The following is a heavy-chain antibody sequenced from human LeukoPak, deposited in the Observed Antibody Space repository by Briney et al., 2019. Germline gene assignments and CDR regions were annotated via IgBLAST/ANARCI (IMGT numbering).Heavy chain of an antibody. CDR3: AREAECSGGSCYY. J-gene: IGHJ4*02. D-gene: IGHD2-15*01. CDR2: INHSGST. V-gene: IGHV4-34*01. CDR1: GGSFSGYY. Sequence: SETLSLTCAVYGGSFSGYYWSWIRQPPGKGLEWIGEINHSGSTNYNPSLKSRVTISVDTSKNQFSLKLSSVTAADTAVYYCAREAECSGGSCYYWGQGTLVTVSS.